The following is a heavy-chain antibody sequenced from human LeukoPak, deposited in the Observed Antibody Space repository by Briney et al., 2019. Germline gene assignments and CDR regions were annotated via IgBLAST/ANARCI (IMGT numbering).Heavy chain of an antibody. Sequence: SETLSLTCTVSGGSISSYYWSWIRQPPGRGLEWIGYIYYSGSTNYNPSLKSRVTISVDTSKNQFSLKLSSVTAADTAVYYCARLGGAQYYDFWSGYSNWFDPWGQGTLVTVSS. CDR2: IYYSGST. CDR1: GGSISSYY. V-gene: IGHV4-59*08. CDR3: ARLGGAQYYDFWSGYSNWFDP. D-gene: IGHD3-3*01. J-gene: IGHJ5*02.